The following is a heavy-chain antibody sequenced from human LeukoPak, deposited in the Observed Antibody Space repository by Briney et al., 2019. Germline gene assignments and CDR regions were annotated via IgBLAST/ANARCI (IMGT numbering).Heavy chain of an antibody. D-gene: IGHD6-13*01. CDR1: GFTFSSYE. CDR2: ISSSGSTI. CDR3: ARGPGIAAPDFDY. J-gene: IGHJ4*02. Sequence: PGGSLRLSYAASGFTFSSYEMNWVRQAPGKGLEWVSYISSSGSTIYYADSVKGRFTISRDNAKNSLYLQMNSLRAEDTAVYYCARGPGIAAPDFDYWGQGTLVTVSS. V-gene: IGHV3-48*03.